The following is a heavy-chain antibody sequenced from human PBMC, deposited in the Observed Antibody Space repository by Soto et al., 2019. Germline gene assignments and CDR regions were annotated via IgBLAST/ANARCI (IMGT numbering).Heavy chain of an antibody. CDR1: GFTFSSYA. CDR3: ARGDRGGSVSPASYYYSGLDV. J-gene: IGHJ6*02. V-gene: IGHV3-23*01. CDR2: VSAGGDMT. Sequence: DVQLLESGGHLVQPGGSLRLSCAASGFTFSSYAMSWVRQAPGKGLEWVSSVSAGGDMTYYSDSVKGRFTIARDNSTNALFLQMNSLRIEDTALYYCARGDRGGSVSPASYYYSGLDVWGQGTTVTVS. D-gene: IGHD2-15*01.